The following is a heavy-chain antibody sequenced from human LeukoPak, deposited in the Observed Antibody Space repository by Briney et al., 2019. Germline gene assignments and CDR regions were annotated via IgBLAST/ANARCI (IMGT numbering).Heavy chain of an antibody. Sequence: ASVKVSCKVSGYTLTELSMHWVRQAPGKGLEWMGGFDPEDGETIYAQKFQGRVTMTEDTSTDTAYMELSSLRSEDTALYYCAKDIFTMVRGVVDYWGRGTLVTVSS. CDR1: GYTLTELS. CDR3: AKDIFTMVRGVVDY. J-gene: IGHJ4*02. V-gene: IGHV1-24*01. D-gene: IGHD3-10*01. CDR2: FDPEDGET.